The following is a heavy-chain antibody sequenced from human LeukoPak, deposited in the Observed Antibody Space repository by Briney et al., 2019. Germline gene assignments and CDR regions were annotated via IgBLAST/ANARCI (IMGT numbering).Heavy chain of an antibody. CDR3: ARGPGSYFDY. J-gene: IGHJ4*02. D-gene: IGHD1-26*01. Sequence: GESVKISCKGSGYSFTCYWIGWVRQMPGKGLEWMGIIYPRDSDTKYSPSFQGQVTVSVDKSIGTAYLQWSSLKASDTAIYYCARGPGSYFDYWGQGTLVTVSS. CDR2: IYPRDSDT. V-gene: IGHV5-51*01. CDR1: GYSFTCYW.